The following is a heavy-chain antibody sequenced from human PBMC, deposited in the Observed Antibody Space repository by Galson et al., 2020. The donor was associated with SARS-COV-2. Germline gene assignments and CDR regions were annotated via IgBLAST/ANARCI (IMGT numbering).Heavy chain of an antibody. Sequence: GGSLRLSCIASGLTFSDNYMAWIRQPPGKGLEWFPYNGKSGATIKYADSVRGRFTISRDNARNAVYLQMNSLRVEDTGLYFCARLQVTSGDGWYCDLWCRGTLGTVSS. D-gene: IGHD1-26*01. CDR3: ARLQVTSGDGWYCDL. V-gene: IGHV3-11*01. J-gene: IGHJ2*01. CDR1: GLTFSDNY. CDR2: NGKSGATI.